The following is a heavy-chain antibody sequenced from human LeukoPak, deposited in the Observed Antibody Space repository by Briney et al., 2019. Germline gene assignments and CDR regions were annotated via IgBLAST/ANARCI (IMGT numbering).Heavy chain of an antibody. CDR1: GFTFSGDY. V-gene: IGHV3-11*01. CDR2: ISSAGSSI. D-gene: IGHD3-10*01. Sequence: GGSLRLSCAASGFTFSGDYMSRIRQAPGKGLEWVSYISSAGSSIVYADSVKGRFTISRDNAKNSLFLQMNSLRAEDTAVYYCARARGAGPGAHFDYWGQGTPVIVSS. J-gene: IGHJ4*02. CDR3: ARARGAGPGAHFDY.